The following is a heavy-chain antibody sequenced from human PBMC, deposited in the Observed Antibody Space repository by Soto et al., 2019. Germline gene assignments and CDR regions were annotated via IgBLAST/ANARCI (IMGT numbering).Heavy chain of an antibody. CDR3: ARERWASGSRWFDP. Sequence: GASVKVSCTVSGYTFISYSMHWVRQAPGQRLEWMGWINVGNGNTKYSQKIQGRVTITIDTSASTGYMELSSLRSEDTAVYYCARERWASGSRWFDPWGQGTLVTVSP. CDR2: INVGNGNT. V-gene: IGHV1-3*01. J-gene: IGHJ5*02. CDR1: GYTFISYS. D-gene: IGHD6-19*01.